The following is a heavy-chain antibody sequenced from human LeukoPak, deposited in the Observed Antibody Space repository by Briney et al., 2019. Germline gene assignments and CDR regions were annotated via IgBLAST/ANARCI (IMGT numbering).Heavy chain of an antibody. V-gene: IGHV4-59*01. J-gene: IGHJ5*02. CDR3: ARRVYGSGSSNWFDP. CDR2: IYYSGST. D-gene: IGHD3-10*01. CDR1: GGSISGYY. Sequence: SETLSLTCTVSGGSISGYYWSWIRQPPGKGLEWIGYIYYSGSTNYNPSLKSRVTISVDTSKNQFSLKLSSVTAADTAVYYCARRVYGSGSSNWFDPWGQGTLVTVSS.